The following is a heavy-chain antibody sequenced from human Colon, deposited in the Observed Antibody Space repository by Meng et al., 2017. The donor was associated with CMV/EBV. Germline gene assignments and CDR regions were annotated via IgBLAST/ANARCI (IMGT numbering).Heavy chain of an antibody. J-gene: IGHJ4*02. CDR2: ISGNGASA. CDR1: GFRFNKDV. CDR3: AKGFY. Sequence: EAGGDLVQLGGSLGLYCAVSGFRFNKDVMTGVRQAPGKGLEWVASISGNGASAYYADSVKGRFTISRDNSKNMVYLQMKTLRDEDTAVYYCAKGFYWGQGTLVTVSS. V-gene: IGHV3-23*01.